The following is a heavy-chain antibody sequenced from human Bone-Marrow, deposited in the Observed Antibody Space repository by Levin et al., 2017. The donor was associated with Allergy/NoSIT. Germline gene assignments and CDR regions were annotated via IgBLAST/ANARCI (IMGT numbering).Heavy chain of an antibody. CDR2: ISDDGSRQ. J-gene: IGHJ4*02. CDR1: GLPFRDSA. V-gene: IGHV3-30*04. D-gene: IGHD4-23*01. CDR3: ATDAKDFVRWRSGHLDY. Sequence: RAGGSLRLSCVVSGLPFRDSALHWVRQSPGKGLEWVAVISDDGSRQYYAVSVKGRFTISRDISKNTVNLNMNSLGPEDTAMYYCATDAKDFVRWRSGHLDYWGQGTLVTVSS.